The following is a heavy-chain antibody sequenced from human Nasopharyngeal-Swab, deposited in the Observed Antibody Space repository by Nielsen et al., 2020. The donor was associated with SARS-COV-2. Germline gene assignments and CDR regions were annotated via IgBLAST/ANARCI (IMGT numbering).Heavy chain of an antibody. Sequence: GESLKISCKCSGYSFTSYWISWVRQMPGKGLEWMGRIDPSDSYTNYSPSFQGHVTISADKSISTAYLQWSTLKASDTAMYYCARHVGIVTTSPPWGLDYWGQGTRVTVSS. CDR3: ARHVGIVTTSPPWGLDY. V-gene: IGHV5-10-1*01. D-gene: IGHD5-12*01. CDR1: GYSFTSYW. J-gene: IGHJ4*02. CDR2: IDPSDSYT.